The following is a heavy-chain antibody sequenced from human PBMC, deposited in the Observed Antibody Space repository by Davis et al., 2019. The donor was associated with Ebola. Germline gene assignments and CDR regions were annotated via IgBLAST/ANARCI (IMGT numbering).Heavy chain of an antibody. CDR3: ARSYDYVWGSRRDYYYGMDV. Sequence: GSLRLSCAVYGGSFSGYYWSWIRQPPGKGLEWIGEINHSGSTNYNPSLKSRVTISVDTSKNQFSLKLSSVTAADTAVYYCARSYDYVWGSRRDYYYGMDVWGQGTTVTVSS. CDR1: GGSFSGYY. D-gene: IGHD3-16*01. J-gene: IGHJ6*02. CDR2: INHSGST. V-gene: IGHV4-34*01.